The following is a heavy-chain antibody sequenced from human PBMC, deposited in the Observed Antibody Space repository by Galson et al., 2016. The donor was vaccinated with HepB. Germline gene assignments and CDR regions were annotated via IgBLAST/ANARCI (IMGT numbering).Heavy chain of an antibody. J-gene: IGHJ4*02. D-gene: IGHD1-1*01. CDR1: GDSVSSHSAA. CDR2: TYYRSKWFN. V-gene: IGHV6-1*01. Sequence: CAISGDSVSSHSAAWNWIRQSPSRGLEWLGRTYYRSKWFNNDAVSVKSRITINPDTSKNQFSLQLNSVTPEDTAGYYCARGTRAFFDYWGQGTLVTVSS. CDR3: ARGTRAFFDY.